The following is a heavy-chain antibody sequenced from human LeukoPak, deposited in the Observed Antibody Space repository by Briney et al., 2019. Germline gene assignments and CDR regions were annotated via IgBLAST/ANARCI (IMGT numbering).Heavy chain of an antibody. CDR2: ISGSGGST. CDR3: ARPHDYWSGYQSAIDY. Sequence: GGSLRLSCAASGFTFSSYAMSWVRQAPGKGLEWVSAISGSGGSTYYADSVKGRFTISRDNSKNTLYLQMNSLRAEDTAVYYCARPHDYWSGYQSAIDYWGQGTLVTVSS. CDR1: GFTFSSYA. D-gene: IGHD3-3*01. V-gene: IGHV3-23*01. J-gene: IGHJ4*02.